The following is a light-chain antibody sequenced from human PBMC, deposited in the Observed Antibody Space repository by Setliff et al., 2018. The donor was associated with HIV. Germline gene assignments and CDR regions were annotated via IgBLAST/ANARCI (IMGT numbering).Light chain of an antibody. CDR3: CSYGSGDIGV. CDR2: EVD. CDR1: SSDVGNTLS. J-gene: IGLJ2*01. Sequence: QSALAQPASVSGSPGQSITISCTGSSSDVGNTLSVSWYQQNVGEVPKLLIYEVDRRPSGISHRFSGSKSGNTASLTISGLQVEDEADYYCCSYGSGDIGVFGGGTKVTVL. V-gene: IGLV2-23*02.